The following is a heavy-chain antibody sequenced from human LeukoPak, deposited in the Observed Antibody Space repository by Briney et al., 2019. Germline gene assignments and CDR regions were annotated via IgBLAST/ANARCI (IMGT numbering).Heavy chain of an antibody. CDR3: AGGGTYYYDSSGYHDAFDI. J-gene: IGHJ3*02. CDR1: GGSFSGYY. CDR2: INHSGST. Sequence: SETLSLTCAVYGGSFSGYYWSWIRQPPGKGLEWIGEINHSGSTNYNPSLKSRVTISVDTSKNQFSLKLSSVTAADTAVYYCAGGGTYYYDSSGYHDAFDIWGQGTMVTVSS. V-gene: IGHV4-34*01. D-gene: IGHD3-22*01.